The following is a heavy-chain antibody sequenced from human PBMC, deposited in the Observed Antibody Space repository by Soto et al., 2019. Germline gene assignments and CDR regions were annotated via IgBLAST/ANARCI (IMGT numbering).Heavy chain of an antibody. D-gene: IGHD4-17*01. CDR2: ISQSGGDT. CDR1: GFIFSSFW. Sequence: GGSLRLSCAASGFIFSSFWMTWVRQAPGKGLEWVAIISQSGGDTNYVDSVKGRFTISRDNSKNTLYLQMNSLRAEDTAVYYCTKGPTAVTTRWFDPWGQGTLVTVSS. CDR3: TKGPTAVTTRWFDP. V-gene: IGHV3-23*01. J-gene: IGHJ5*02.